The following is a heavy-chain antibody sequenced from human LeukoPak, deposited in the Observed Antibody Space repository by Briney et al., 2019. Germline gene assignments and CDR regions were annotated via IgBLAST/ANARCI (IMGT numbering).Heavy chain of an antibody. CDR2: LVYDERS. D-gene: IGHD1/OR15-1a*01. J-gene: IGHJ4*02. CDR3: ARDPITGTLGGYFDY. CDR1: GFPFSSYG. Sequence: GGSLRLSCAASGFPFSSYGMHWVRQAPGKGLEWVARLVYDERSDYANSVKGRFSISRDNSKNTLFLDMSDLRVEDTAVYYCARDPITGTLGGYFDYWGQGTLATVSS. V-gene: IGHV3-33*05.